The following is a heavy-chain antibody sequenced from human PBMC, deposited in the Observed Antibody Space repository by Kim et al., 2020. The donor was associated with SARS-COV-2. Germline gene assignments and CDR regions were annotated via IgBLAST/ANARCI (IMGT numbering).Heavy chain of an antibody. J-gene: IGHJ4*02. Sequence: AASVKGRFTISRDDSKSIAYLQMNSLKTEDTAVYYCTRRPRYSGYDFVYWGQGTLVTVSS. V-gene: IGHV3-49*02. CDR3: TRRPRYSGYDFVY. D-gene: IGHD5-12*01.